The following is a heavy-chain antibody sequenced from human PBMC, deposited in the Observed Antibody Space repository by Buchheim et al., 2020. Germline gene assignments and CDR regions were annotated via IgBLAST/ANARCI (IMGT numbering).Heavy chain of an antibody. J-gene: IGHJ4*02. CDR3: AKDTGYCSGGSCYPLDY. V-gene: IGHV3-30*18. Sequence: QVQLVESGGGVVQPGRSLRLSCAASGFTFSSYGMHWVRQAPGKGLEWVAVISYDGSNKYYADSVKGRFTISRDNSKNTLYPQMNSLRAEDTAVYYCAKDTGYCSGGSCYPLDYWGQGTL. CDR2: ISYDGSNK. D-gene: IGHD2-15*01. CDR1: GFTFSSYG.